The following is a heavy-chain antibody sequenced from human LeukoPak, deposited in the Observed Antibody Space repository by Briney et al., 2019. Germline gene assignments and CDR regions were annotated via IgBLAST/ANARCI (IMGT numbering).Heavy chain of an antibody. CDR1: GDSITSAGYY. V-gene: IGHV4-39*07. Sequence: SETLSLTCSVSGDSITSAGYYWGWIRQPPGKGLEWIGSIYYSANAYYNPSLKSRVTMSVDRPENQFSLKVNCATAADTAVYYCARADYGDYVIDYWGQGTLVTVSS. D-gene: IGHD4-17*01. J-gene: IGHJ4*02. CDR3: ARADYGDYVIDY. CDR2: IYYSANA.